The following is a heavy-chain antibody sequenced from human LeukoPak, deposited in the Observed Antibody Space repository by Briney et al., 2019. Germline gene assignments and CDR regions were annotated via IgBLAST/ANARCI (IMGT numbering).Heavy chain of an antibody. D-gene: IGHD5-12*01. J-gene: IGHJ4*02. V-gene: IGHV1-2*02. CDR3: TRGGYSGFETIDH. CDR2: INANTGDT. Sequence: ASVKVSCKASGYRFAGYYMHWVRQAPGQGFEWMGWINANTGDTNYAQKFQGGITMTRDTSITTAYMELSRLRSDDTAVYYCTRGGYSGFETIDHWGQGTLVTVSS. CDR1: GYRFAGYY.